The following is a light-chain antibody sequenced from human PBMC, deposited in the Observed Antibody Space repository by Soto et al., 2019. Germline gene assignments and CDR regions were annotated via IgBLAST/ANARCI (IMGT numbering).Light chain of an antibody. CDR3: SPYAGSNNV. V-gene: IGLV2-8*01. Sequence: QSVLTQPPSASGSPGQSVTISCTGTSSDVGGYNYVSWYQQHPGKAPKLTIYEVSKRPSGVPDRFSGSKSGNTASLTVSGLQAEDEADYYCSPYAGSNNVFGTGTKVTVL. CDR2: EVS. CDR1: SSDVGGYNY. J-gene: IGLJ1*01.